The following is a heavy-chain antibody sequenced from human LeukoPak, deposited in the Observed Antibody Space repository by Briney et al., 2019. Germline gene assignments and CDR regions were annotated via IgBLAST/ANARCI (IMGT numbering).Heavy chain of an antibody. V-gene: IGHV1-2*02. CDR2: INPNSGGT. CDR3: AGEWELLEGDY. J-gene: IGHJ4*02. CDR1: GYTFTGYY. D-gene: IGHD1-26*01. Sequence: ASVKVSCKASGYTFTGYYMHWVRQAPGQGLEWMGWINPNSGGTNYAQKIQGRVTMTRDTSISTAYMELSRLRSDDTAVYHCAGEWELLEGDYWGQGTLVTVCS.